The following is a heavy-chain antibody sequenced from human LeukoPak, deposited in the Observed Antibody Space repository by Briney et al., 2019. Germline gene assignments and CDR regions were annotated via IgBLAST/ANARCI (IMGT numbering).Heavy chain of an antibody. J-gene: IGHJ5*02. CDR2: INHSGST. CDR1: GGSFSGYY. V-gene: IGHV4-34*01. D-gene: IGHD6-6*01. CDR3: ARGSRREYSSSRWFDP. Sequence: PSETLSLTCAVYGGSFSGYYWSWIRQPPGKGLEWIGEINHSGSTNYNPSPKSRVTISVDTSKNQFSLKLSSVTAADTAVYYCARGSRREYSSSRWFDPWGQGTLVTVSS.